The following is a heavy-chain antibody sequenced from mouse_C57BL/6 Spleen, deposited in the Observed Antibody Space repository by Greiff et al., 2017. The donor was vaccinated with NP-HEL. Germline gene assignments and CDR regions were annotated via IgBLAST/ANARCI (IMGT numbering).Heavy chain of an antibody. CDR3: ARSVITTVVDWYFDV. CDR2: INPGDGDT. CDR1: GYAFSSSW. V-gene: IGHV1-82*01. D-gene: IGHD1-1*01. Sequence: VQLQQSGPELVKPGASVKISCKASGYAFSSSWMNWVKQRPGKGLEWIGRINPGDGDTNYNGKFKGKATLTADKSSSTAYMQLSSLTSEDSAVYFGARSVITTVVDWYFDVWGTGTTVTVSS. J-gene: IGHJ1*03.